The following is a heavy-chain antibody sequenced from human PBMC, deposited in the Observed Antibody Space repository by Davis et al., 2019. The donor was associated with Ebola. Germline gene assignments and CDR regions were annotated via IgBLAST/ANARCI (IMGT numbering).Heavy chain of an antibody. Sequence: SETLSLTCTVSSGSISSYYRSWIRQPPGKGLEWIGYINYSGNTKYNPSLKSRVSISVDTSKNQFSLKLSSVTAADTAVYYCARQNGDSRFDYYYGMDVWGQGTTVTVSS. D-gene: IGHD4-17*01. J-gene: IGHJ6*02. CDR2: INYSGNT. CDR1: SGSISSYY. CDR3: ARQNGDSRFDYYYGMDV. V-gene: IGHV4-59*01.